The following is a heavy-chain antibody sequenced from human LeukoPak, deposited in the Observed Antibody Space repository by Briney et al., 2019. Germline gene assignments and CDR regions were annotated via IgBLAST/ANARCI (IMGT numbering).Heavy chain of an antibody. J-gene: IGHJ3*01. V-gene: IGHV1-46*01. D-gene: IGHD3-10*01. Sequence: ASVKVSCKASGYTFATYYIHWVRQAPGQGLEWMGIINPSGGSATYAQKFQGRVTMTRDTSTSTVYMELSSLRSEDTAVYYCARGLYYYGSGSYYDVFDVWGQGTMVTVSS. CDR3: ARGLYYYGSGSYYDVFDV. CDR2: INPSGGSA. CDR1: GYTFATYY.